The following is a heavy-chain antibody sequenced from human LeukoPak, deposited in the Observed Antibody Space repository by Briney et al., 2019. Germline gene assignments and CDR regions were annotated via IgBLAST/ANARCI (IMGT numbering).Heavy chain of an antibody. V-gene: IGHV1-69*13. CDR2: IIPIFGTA. Sequence: SVKVSCKASGGTFSSYAISWVRQAPGHGLEWMGGIIPIFGTANYAQKFQGRVTITADESTSTAYMELSSLRSEDTAVYYCASQGFRDWGQENWFDPWGQGTLVTVSS. J-gene: IGHJ5*02. CDR3: ASQGFRDWGQENWFDP. CDR1: GGTFSSYA. D-gene: IGHD7-27*01.